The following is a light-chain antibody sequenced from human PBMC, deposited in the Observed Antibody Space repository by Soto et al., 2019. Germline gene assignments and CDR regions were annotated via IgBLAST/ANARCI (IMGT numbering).Light chain of an antibody. Sequence: DVHMTQSPSSLSASVGDRVTITCRASQGITRSLAWYQQTPGKAPKLLIYAASTLQSGVPSRFSGSGSGTDFTLTISSLQPEAVEIYYGQKYDSAPLTVGGGTEVEIK. CDR1: QGITRS. J-gene: IGKJ4*01. CDR3: QKYDSAPLT. CDR2: AAS. V-gene: IGKV1-27*01.